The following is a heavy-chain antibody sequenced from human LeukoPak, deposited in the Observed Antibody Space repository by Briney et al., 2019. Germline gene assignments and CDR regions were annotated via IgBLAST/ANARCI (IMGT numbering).Heavy chain of an antibody. V-gene: IGHV1-46*01. CDR3: ARDSSPQYGMDV. CDR2: INPSGGST. CDR1: GYTFTSYY. Sequence: ASVKVSCKASGYTFTSYYMHWVRQAPGQGLEWMGIINPSGGSTSYAQKFQGRVTMTRDTSTSTVYMELSRLRSDDTAVYYCARDSSPQYGMDVWGQGTTVTVSS. J-gene: IGHJ6*02. D-gene: IGHD2-2*01.